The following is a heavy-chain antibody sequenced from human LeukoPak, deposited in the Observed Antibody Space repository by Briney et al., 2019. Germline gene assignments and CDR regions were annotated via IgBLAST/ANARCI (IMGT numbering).Heavy chain of an antibody. D-gene: IGHD6-19*01. CDR3: TKDLMTGFSSGWYFGY. Sequence: GGSLRLACAASGATLHSFAMSWVRQAPGKGLEWLAVTSGTEDSTHYADSVRGRFIISTDSSKKSLYLQMNSLRAEDTAVYYCTKDLMTGFSSGWYFGYWGLGALVTVSS. V-gene: IGHV3-23*01. J-gene: IGHJ4*02. CDR1: GATLHSFA. CDR2: TSGTEDST.